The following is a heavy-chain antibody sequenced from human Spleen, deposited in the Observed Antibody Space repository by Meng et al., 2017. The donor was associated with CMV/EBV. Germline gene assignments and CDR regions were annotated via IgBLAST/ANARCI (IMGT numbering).Heavy chain of an antibody. CDR1: GYTFIGHY. D-gene: IGHD6-19*01. Sequence: ASVKVSCKASGYTFIGHYMHWVRQAPGQGPEWMGWINPNSGGIEYAQKFQGRVTMTRDTSISTFYMDLSRLRSDDTAVYYCARGTSFAVPERIGDWLDPWGQGTLVTVSS. J-gene: IGHJ5*02. CDR2: INPNSGGI. V-gene: IGHV1-2*02. CDR3: ARGTSFAVPERIGDWLDP.